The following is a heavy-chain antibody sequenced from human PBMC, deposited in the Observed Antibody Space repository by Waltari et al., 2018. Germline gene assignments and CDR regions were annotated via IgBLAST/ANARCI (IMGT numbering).Heavy chain of an antibody. CDR1: GGSFSGYY. D-gene: IGHD3-22*01. V-gene: IGHV4-34*01. CDR2: INHSGST. CDR3: ARGGYYDSSGYYTDYFDY. J-gene: IGHJ4*02. Sequence: QVQLQQWGAGLLKPSETLSLTCAVYGGSFSGYYCSWIRQPPGKGREWIGEINHSGSTNYNPSLKSRVTISADTSKNQFSLKLSSVTAADTAVYYCARGGYYDSSGYYTDYFDYWGQGTLVTVSS.